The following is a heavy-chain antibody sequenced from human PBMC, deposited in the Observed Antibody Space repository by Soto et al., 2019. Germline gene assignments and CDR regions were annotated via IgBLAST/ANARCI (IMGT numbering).Heavy chain of an antibody. J-gene: IGHJ6*02. D-gene: IGHD6-19*01. CDR3: ARARQWLAPDYYYGMDV. Sequence: GSLRLSCAASGFTFSSYWMHWVRQAPGKGLVWVSRINSDGSSTSYADSVKGRFTISRDNAKNTLYLQMNSLRAEDTAVYYCARARQWLAPDYYYGMDVWGQGTTVTVSS. CDR1: GFTFSSYW. V-gene: IGHV3-74*01. CDR2: INSDGSST.